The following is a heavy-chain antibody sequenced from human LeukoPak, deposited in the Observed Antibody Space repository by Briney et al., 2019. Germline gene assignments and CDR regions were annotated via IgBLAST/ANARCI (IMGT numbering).Heavy chain of an antibody. D-gene: IGHD1-1*01. V-gene: IGHV3-7*01. Sequence: PGGSLRLSCAASGITFSSYGMHWVRQAPGKGLEWVAKILQDGIERYYVDSVKGRFTISRDNAENSLYLQMNSLRAEDTAVYYCVRDWWGPVESTGDYWGQGTLVTVSS. CDR2: ILQDGIER. CDR1: GITFSSYG. CDR3: VRDWWGPVESTGDY. J-gene: IGHJ4*02.